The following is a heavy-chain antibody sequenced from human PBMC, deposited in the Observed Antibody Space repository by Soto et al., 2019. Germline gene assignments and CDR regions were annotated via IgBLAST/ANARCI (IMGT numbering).Heavy chain of an antibody. Sequence: EVQLVESGGGLVQPGGSLRLSCAASGFTFSSYWMSWVRQAPGKGLEWVANIKQDGSEKYYVDSVKGRFTISRDNAKNSLYLQMNSLRGEDTAVYYWAREGKADNCFYCGMDVWGQGTTVTVSS. CDR2: IKQDGSEK. V-gene: IGHV3-7*01. J-gene: IGHJ6*02. D-gene: IGHD2-15*01. CDR1: GFTFSSYW. CDR3: AREGKADNCFYCGMDV.